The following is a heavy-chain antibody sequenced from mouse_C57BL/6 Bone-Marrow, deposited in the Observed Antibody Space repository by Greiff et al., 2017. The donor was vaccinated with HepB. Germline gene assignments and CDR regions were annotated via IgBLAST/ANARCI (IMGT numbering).Heavy chain of an antibody. CDR3: ARTGGSSYVSYWYFDV. J-gene: IGHJ1*03. V-gene: IGHV2-9-1*01. Sequence: VQRVESGPGLVAPSQSLSITCTVSGFSLTSYAISWVRQPPGKGLEWLGVIWTGGGTNYNSALKSRLSIRTDNSKSQGFLKMNSLQTDDTARYYCARTGGSSYVSYWYFDVWGTGTTVTVSS. D-gene: IGHD1-1*01. CDR2: IWTGGGT. CDR1: GFSLTSYA.